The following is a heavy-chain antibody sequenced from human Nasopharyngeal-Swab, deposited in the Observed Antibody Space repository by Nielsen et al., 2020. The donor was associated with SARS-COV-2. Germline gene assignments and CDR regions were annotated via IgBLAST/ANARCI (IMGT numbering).Heavy chain of an antibody. CDR2: ISTSSSTI. Sequence: GESLKISCAASGFTLSTYSMNWVRQAPGKGLDWVSYISTSSSTIYYADSVKGRFTISRDNAKNSLYLQMNSLRDEDTAVYYCAPAKHSYYYYYGMDVWGQGTTVTVSS. J-gene: IGHJ6*02. V-gene: IGHV3-48*02. CDR3: APAKHSYYYYYGMDV. CDR1: GFTLSTYS.